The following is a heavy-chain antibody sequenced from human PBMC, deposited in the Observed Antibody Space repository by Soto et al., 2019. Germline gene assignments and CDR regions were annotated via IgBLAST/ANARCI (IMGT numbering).Heavy chain of an antibody. CDR3: ARDPRVILGSNYFDY. Sequence: GGSLRLSCAASGFTFSSYGMHWVRQAPGKGLEWVAVIWYDGSNKYYADSVKGRFTISRDNSKNTLYLQMNSLRADDSAVDYCARDPRVILGSNYFDYWGQGTLVTVSS. V-gene: IGHV3-33*08. J-gene: IGHJ4*02. CDR1: GFTFSSYG. D-gene: IGHD2-21*01. CDR2: IWYDGSNK.